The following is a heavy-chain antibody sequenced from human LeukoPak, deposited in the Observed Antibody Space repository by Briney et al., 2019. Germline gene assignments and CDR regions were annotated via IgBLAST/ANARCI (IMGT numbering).Heavy chain of an antibody. V-gene: IGHV3-66*01. CDR1: GFTVSSNY. D-gene: IGHD2-15*01. CDR2: IYSGGST. CDR3: ARDLNQDIVVVVAATPPLV. J-gene: IGHJ4*02. Sequence: GGSLRLSCAASGFTVSSNYMSWVRQAPGKGLEWVSVIYSGGSTYYADSVKGRFTISRDNSKNTLYLQMNSLRAEDTAVYYCARDLNQDIVVVVAATPPLVWGQGTLVTVSS.